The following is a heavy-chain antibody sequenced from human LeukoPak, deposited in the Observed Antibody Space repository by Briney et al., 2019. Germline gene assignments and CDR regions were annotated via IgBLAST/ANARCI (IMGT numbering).Heavy chain of an antibody. CDR3: AREERGGGVDY. V-gene: IGHV4-39*02. J-gene: IGHJ4*02. CDR2: IYYSGST. Sequence: SETLSLTCTVSGVSISSSNSYWGWIRQPPGKGLEWIGSIYYSGSTYYNPSLKSRVTISVDTSKNQFSLKLSSVTAADTAVYYCAREERGGGVDYWGQGTLVTVSS. CDR1: GVSISSSNSY. D-gene: IGHD3-16*01.